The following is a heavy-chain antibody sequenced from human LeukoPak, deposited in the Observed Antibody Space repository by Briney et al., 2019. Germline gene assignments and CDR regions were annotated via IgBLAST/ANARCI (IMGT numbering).Heavy chain of an antibody. J-gene: IGHJ4*02. Sequence: SVKVSCKASGYTFTSYYMHWVRQAPGQGLEWVGGIIPIFTTANYAQKFQGGVTITADKSTNTAYMELSSLRSDDTAVYYCARAVQVTTGGLFDYWGQGTLVTVSS. CDR2: IIPIFTTA. CDR1: GYTFTSYY. CDR3: ARAVQVTTGGLFDY. V-gene: IGHV1-69*06. D-gene: IGHD4-17*01.